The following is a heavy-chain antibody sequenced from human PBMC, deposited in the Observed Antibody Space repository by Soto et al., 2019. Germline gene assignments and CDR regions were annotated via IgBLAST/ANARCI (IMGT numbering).Heavy chain of an antibody. CDR3: ARDILVRGVNDYFDY. D-gene: IGHD3-10*01. CDR2: IYYSGST. CDR1: GGSISSGGYY. V-gene: IGHV4-31*03. Sequence: SETLSLTCTVSGGSISSGGYYWSWIRQHPGKGLEWIGYIYYSGSTYYNPSLKSRVTISVDTSKNQFSLKLSSVTAADTAVYYCARDILVRGVNDYFDYWAREPWSPSPQ. J-gene: IGHJ4*02.